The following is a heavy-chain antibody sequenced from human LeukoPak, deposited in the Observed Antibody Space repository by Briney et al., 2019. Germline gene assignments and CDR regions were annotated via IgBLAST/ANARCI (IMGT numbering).Heavy chain of an antibody. J-gene: IGHJ4*02. V-gene: IGHV4-59*01. Sequence: SETLSLTCTVSGGSISGFYWSWLRQPPGKGLEWIAYIYYGGITNYNPSLKSRVTISVDTSKNQFSLKLSSVTAADTAVYYCARDTSGSHGSYYFDYWGQGTLVTVSS. CDR2: IYYGGIT. CDR1: GGSISGFY. CDR3: ARDTSGSHGSYYFDY. D-gene: IGHD1-26*01.